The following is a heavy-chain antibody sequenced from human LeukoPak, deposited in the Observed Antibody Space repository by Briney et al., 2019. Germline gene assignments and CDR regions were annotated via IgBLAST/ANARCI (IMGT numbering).Heavy chain of an antibody. CDR1: GYTFTSYY. Sequence: GASVNVSCKASGYTFTSYYMHWVRQAPGQGLEWMGIINPSGGSTSYAQKFQGRVTMTRDTSTSTVYMELSSLRSEDTAVYYCAGDIGGGGYSYGYSVDYWGQGTLVTVSS. V-gene: IGHV1-46*01. J-gene: IGHJ4*02. CDR2: INPSGGST. CDR3: AGDIGGGGYSYGYSVDY. D-gene: IGHD5-18*01.